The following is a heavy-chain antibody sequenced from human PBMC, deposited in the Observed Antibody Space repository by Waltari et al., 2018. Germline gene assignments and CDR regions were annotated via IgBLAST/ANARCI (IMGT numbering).Heavy chain of an antibody. CDR1: GFTFSSYA. J-gene: IGHJ4*02. CDR2: ISYDGSNK. Sequence: QVQLVESGGGVVQPGRSLRLSCAASGFTFSSYAMHWVRQAPGKGLEWVAVISYDGSNKYYADSVKGRFTISRDNPKNTLYLQMNSLRAEDTAVYYCARDFVHGDYVLDYWGQGTLVTVSS. V-gene: IGHV3-30-3*01. D-gene: IGHD4-17*01. CDR3: ARDFVHGDYVLDY.